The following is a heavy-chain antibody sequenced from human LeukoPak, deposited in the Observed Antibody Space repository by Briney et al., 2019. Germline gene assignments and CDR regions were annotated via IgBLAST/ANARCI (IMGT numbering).Heavy chain of an antibody. D-gene: IGHD5-24*01. CDR1: GYSFINNW. CDR2: VHPSDSDT. V-gene: IGHV5-51*01. CDR3: ARPGTNRDGYNYDWFDL. Sequence: GESLKISCKGSGYSFINNWIAWVRQTPGKGLEWMGIVHPSDSDTRYTPSFQGQVTISVDKSISTAYVQWSSLQASDTAMYYCARPGTNRDGYNYDWFDLWGQGTQVTVSS. J-gene: IGHJ5*02.